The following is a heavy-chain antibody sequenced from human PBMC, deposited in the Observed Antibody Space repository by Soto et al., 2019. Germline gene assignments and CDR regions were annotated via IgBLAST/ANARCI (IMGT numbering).Heavy chain of an antibody. CDR2: ISAYNGNT. CDR3: ARTSLSGYCSSTSCYAPPDY. CDR1: GYTFTSYG. D-gene: IGHD2-2*03. V-gene: IGHV1-18*01. J-gene: IGHJ4*02. Sequence: ASVKVPCKASGYTFTSYGISWVRQAPGQGLEWMGWISAYNGNTNYAQKLQGRVTMTTDTSTSTAYMELRSLRSDDTAVYYCARTSLSGYCSSTSCYAPPDYWDQG.